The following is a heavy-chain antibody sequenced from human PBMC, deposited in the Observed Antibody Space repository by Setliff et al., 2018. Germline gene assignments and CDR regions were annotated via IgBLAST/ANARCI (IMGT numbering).Heavy chain of an antibody. J-gene: IGHJ3*02. CDR1: GFTVSSNY. CDR2: ITPDGSST. D-gene: IGHD6-13*01. V-gene: IGHV3-74*01. Sequence: GGSLRLSCAASGFTVSSNYMSWVRQAPGKGLVWVSRITPDGSSTSYADSVKGRFTMSRDNAKNSLYLQMNSLRAEDTAVYYCASAGHSGSWFPFDAFHIWGQGTMVTVSS. CDR3: ASAGHSGSWFPFDAFHI.